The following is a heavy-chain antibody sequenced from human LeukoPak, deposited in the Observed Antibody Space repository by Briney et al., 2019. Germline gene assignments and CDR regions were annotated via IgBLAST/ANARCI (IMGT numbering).Heavy chain of an antibody. J-gene: IGHJ4*02. Sequence: PGGSLRLSCTASGFTFSTYWMSWVRQAPGKGLEWVANIKQDGSERYYVDSVRGRFTISRGNAKNSLYLQMDSLRAEDTAVYYCARSHVWGRDYDYWGQGTLVTVSS. V-gene: IGHV3-7*01. CDR1: GFTFSTYW. CDR3: ARSHVWGRDYDY. D-gene: IGHD3-16*01. CDR2: IKQDGSER.